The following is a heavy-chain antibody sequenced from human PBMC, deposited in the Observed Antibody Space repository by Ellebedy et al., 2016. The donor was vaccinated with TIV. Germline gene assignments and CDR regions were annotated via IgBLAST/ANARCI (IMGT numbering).Heavy chain of an antibody. CDR3: ARDYRYQLLSSGHSWFDP. CDR1: GGTFSSYA. Sequence: SVKVSXXASGGTFSSYAISWVRQAPGQGLEWMGGIIPIFGTANYAQKFQGRVTITADESTSTAYMELSSLRSEDTAVYYCARDYRYQLLSSGHSWFDPWGQGTLVTVSS. J-gene: IGHJ5*02. CDR2: IIPIFGTA. D-gene: IGHD2-2*01. V-gene: IGHV1-69*13.